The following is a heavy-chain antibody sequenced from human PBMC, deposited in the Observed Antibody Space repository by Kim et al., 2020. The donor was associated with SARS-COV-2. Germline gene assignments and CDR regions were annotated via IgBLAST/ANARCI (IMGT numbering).Heavy chain of an antibody. J-gene: IGHJ6*02. CDR3: ARDQWGGYYYYGMDV. D-gene: IGHD1-26*01. Sequence: QKFQGCVTMTRDTSTSTVYMELSSLRSEDTAVYYCARDQWGGYYYYGMDVWGQGTTVTVSS. V-gene: IGHV1-46*01.